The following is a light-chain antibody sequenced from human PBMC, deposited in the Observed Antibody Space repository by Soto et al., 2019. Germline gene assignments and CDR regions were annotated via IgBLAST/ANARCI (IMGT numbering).Light chain of an antibody. J-gene: IGKJ1*01. CDR2: AAS. CDR1: QSIRSH. V-gene: IGKV1-39*01. CDR3: HQSYSSWT. Sequence: DIQMTQSPSSLSASVGDRVTITCRASQSIRSHLNWYQQKPGKAPILLLYAASSLHSGVPSRFSGSGSGTDFTLTISSLEPEDFGTFFCHQSYSSWTFGQGTKVEMK.